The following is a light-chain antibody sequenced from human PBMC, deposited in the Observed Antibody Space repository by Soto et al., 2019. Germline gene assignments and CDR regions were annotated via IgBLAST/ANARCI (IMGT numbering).Light chain of an antibody. CDR3: QESYSTPSVT. V-gene: IGKV1-39*01. J-gene: IGKJ3*01. CDR2: AAS. Sequence: DIQMTQSPSSMSASVGDRVTITCRASQSISAYLNWYQQKPGKAPKLLIYAASSLQSGVPSRFSGSGSGTDFTLTISSLQPVDFATYYCQESYSTPSVTFGPGTKVDIK. CDR1: QSISAY.